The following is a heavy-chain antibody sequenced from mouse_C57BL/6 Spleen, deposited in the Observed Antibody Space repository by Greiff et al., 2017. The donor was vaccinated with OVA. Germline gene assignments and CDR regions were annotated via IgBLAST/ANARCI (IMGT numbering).Heavy chain of an antibody. J-gene: IGHJ2*01. CDR2: IRNKANGYTT. V-gene: IGHV7-3*01. Sequence: EVHLVESGGGLVQPGGSLSLSCAASGFTFTDYYMSWVRQPPGKALEWLGFIRNKANGYTTEYSASVKGRFTISRDNSQSILYLQMNALRAEDSATYYCARSSYYSNYVFDYWGQGTTLTVSS. CDR1: GFTFTDYY. CDR3: ARSSYYSNYVFDY. D-gene: IGHD2-5*01.